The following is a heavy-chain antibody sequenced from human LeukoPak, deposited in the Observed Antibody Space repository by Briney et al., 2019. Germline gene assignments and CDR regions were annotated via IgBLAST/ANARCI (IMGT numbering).Heavy chain of an antibody. CDR2: IYYSGST. J-gene: IGHJ4*02. CDR3: ARAQEYYFDY. CDR1: GGSISSSSYY. V-gene: IGHV4-39*01. Sequence: SETLSLTCTVSGGSISSSSYYWGWIRQPPGKGLEWIGSIYYSGSTYYNPSLKSRVTISVDTSKNQFSLKLSSVTAADTAVYYCARAQEYYFDYWGQGTLVTVSS.